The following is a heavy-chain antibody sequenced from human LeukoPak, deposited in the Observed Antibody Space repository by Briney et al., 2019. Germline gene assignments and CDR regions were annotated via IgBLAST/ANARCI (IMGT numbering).Heavy chain of an antibody. CDR1: GFTLSRSA. V-gene: IGHV3-23*01. D-gene: IGHD7-27*01. Sequence: GGSLRLSCTVSGFTLSRSAMSWVRQAPGKGLERVSSINAGGRPIYADPVKGRFTISRDNSNTLYLQLNNVRAEDTAVYFCAQDVTGDAGSWGQGTLVTVSS. J-gene: IGHJ5*02. CDR2: INAGGRP. CDR3: AQDVTGDAGS.